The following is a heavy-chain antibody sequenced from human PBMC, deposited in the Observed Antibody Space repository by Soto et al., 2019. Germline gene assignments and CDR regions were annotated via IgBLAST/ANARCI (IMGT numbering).Heavy chain of an antibody. J-gene: IGHJ4*02. CDR3: VKDRTWELIMYYFDH. V-gene: IGHV3-7*03. CDR2: IKEDGSEK. CDR1: GFTFSNYW. D-gene: IGHD3-10*01. Sequence: GGSLRLSCAASGFTFSNYWMNWVRQAPGKGLEWVAKIKEDGSEKNYVDSVKGRFTISRDNAKNSLYLQMDSLKSEDSALYYCVKDRTWELIMYYFDHWGKGT.